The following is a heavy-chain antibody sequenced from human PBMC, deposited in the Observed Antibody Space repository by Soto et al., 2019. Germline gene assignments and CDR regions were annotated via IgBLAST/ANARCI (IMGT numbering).Heavy chain of an antibody. CDR1: GGSISSGDYY. J-gene: IGHJ4*02. Sequence: SETLSLTCTVSGGSISSGDYYWSWVRQPPGKGLEWIGYIYYSGSTYYNPSLKSRVTISVDTSKNQFSLKLSSVTAADTAVYYCASSPLPLGPYHFDYWGQGTLVTVSS. D-gene: IGHD3-16*01. CDR3: ASSPLPLGPYHFDY. CDR2: IYYSGST. V-gene: IGHV4-30-4*01.